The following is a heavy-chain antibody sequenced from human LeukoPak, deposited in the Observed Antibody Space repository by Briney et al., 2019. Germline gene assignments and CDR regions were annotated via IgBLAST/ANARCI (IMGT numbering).Heavy chain of an antibody. J-gene: IGHJ3*02. CDR1: GFTFSSYG. Sequence: GGSLRLSCAASGFTFSSYGMHWVRQAPGKGLEWVAVIWYDGSNKYYADSVKGRFTISRDNSKNTLYLQMNSPRAEDTAVYYCARDAAPSHDYGDYGTNAFDIWGQGTMVTVSS. V-gene: IGHV3-33*01. CDR3: ARDAAPSHDYGDYGTNAFDI. D-gene: IGHD4-17*01. CDR2: IWYDGSNK.